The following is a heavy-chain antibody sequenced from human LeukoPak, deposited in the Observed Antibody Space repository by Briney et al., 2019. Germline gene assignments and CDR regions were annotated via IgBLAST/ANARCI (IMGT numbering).Heavy chain of an antibody. Sequence: GGSLRLSCAASGFTFSSYEMNWVRQAPGKGLEWVSYISSSGSTIYYADSVKGRFTISRDNAKNSLYLQMNSLRAEDTAVYYCARLHMVRGVTIDYWGQGTLVTVSS. CDR1: GFTFSSYE. CDR2: ISSSGSTI. V-gene: IGHV3-48*03. D-gene: IGHD3-10*01. J-gene: IGHJ4*02. CDR3: ARLHMVRGVTIDY.